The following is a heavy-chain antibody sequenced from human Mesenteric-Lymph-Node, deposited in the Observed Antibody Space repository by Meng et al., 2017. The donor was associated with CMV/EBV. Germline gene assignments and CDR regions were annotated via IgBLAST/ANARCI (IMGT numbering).Heavy chain of an antibody. CDR1: GVSFSTYA. Sequence: GESLKISCAASGVSFSTYAMTWVRQAPGKGLEWISSITGGSTYLYYAESVKGRVTISRDNAKNSLYLEMNSLRPEDTAVYYCAGAGPSIRRVVPVVMIHPYNWGQGTLVTVSS. D-gene: IGHD3-16*01. CDR3: AGAGPSIRRVVPVVMIHPYN. J-gene: IGHJ4*02. V-gene: IGHV3-21*01. CDR2: ITGGSTYL.